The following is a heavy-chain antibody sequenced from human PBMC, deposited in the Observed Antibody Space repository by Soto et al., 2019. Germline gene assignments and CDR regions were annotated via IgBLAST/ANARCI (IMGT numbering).Heavy chain of an antibody. CDR2: IYPGDSDT. D-gene: IGHD2-2*01. Sequence: EVQLVQSGAEVKKPGESLKISCKGSGYSFTSYWIGWVRQMPGKGLEWMGIIYPGDSDTRYSPSFQGQVTISADKSISTAYLQWSSLKASDTAMYYCARPAYCSSTSCPQSSSWYFDYWGQGTLVTVSS. CDR3: ARPAYCSSTSCPQSSSWYFDY. J-gene: IGHJ4*02. V-gene: IGHV5-51*01. CDR1: GYSFTSYW.